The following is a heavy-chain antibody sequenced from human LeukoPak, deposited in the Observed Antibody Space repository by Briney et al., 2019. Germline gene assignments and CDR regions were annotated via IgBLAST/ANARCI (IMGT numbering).Heavy chain of an antibody. CDR2: IYYSGST. V-gene: IGHV4-31*03. J-gene: IGHJ6*02. Sequence: PSETLSLTCTVSGGSISSGGYYWSWISQHPGKGLEWIGYIYYSGSTYYNPSLKSRVTISVDTSKNQFSLKLSSVTAADTAVYYCARLRACSGGSCYSVEDYYYYYGMDVWGQGTTVTVSS. D-gene: IGHD2-15*01. CDR1: GGSISSGGYY. CDR3: ARLRACSGGSCYSVEDYYYYYGMDV.